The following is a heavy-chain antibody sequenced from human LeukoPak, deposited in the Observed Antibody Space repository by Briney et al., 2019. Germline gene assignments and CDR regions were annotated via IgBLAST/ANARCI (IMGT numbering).Heavy chain of an antibody. CDR3: ARHPTIAVADPFDY. Sequence: GESLKISCKASGDGSTYYWIGWVRQMSGKGLEWMGTIYPGDSDTRYSPSFQGQVTISADKSISTAYLQWSSLKASDTAMYYCARHPTIAVADPFDYWGQGTLVTVSS. V-gene: IGHV5-51*01. J-gene: IGHJ4*02. CDR1: GDGSTYYW. D-gene: IGHD6-19*01. CDR2: IYPGDSDT.